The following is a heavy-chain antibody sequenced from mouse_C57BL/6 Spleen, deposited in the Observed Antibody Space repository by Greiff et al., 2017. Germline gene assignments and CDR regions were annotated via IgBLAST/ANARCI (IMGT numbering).Heavy chain of an antibody. J-gene: IGHJ1*03. CDR3: ARSGWDEGDWYFDV. Sequence: EVQLQQSGPELVKPGASVKMSCKASGYTFTDYNMHWVKQSHGKSLEWIGYINPNNGGTSYNQKFKGKATLTVNKSSSTADMELRSLTSEDSAVYYCARSGWDEGDWYFDVWGTGTTVTVSS. CDR1: GYTFTDYN. V-gene: IGHV1-22*01. D-gene: IGHD4-1*01. CDR2: INPNNGGT.